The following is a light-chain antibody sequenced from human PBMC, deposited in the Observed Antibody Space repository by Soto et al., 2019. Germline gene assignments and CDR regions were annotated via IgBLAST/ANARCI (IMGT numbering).Light chain of an antibody. CDR3: AAWDDSLNGVV. V-gene: IGLV1-44*01. J-gene: IGLJ2*01. Sequence: QSVLTQPPSASGTAGQTIAISCSGGSSNIGSYTVNWYQQLPGTAPRLLINGNTQRPSGVPVRFSGSKTDTSASLAISGLQSEYEGDYYCAAWDDSLNGVVFGGGTKLTVL. CDR2: GNT. CDR1: SSNIGSYT.